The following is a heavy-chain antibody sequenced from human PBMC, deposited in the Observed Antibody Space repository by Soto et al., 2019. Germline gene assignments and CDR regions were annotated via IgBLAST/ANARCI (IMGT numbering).Heavy chain of an antibody. Sequence: SETLSLTCTVSGASISSASYYWSWIRQPAGKGLEWIGRIYTSGSTNYNPSLKSRVTMSVDTSKNQFSLKLSSVTAADTAVYYCARGGGGSYSYGMDVWGQGTTVTVSS. D-gene: IGHD1-26*01. CDR2: IYTSGST. J-gene: IGHJ6*02. CDR3: ARGGGGSYSYGMDV. V-gene: IGHV4-61*02. CDR1: GASISSASYY.